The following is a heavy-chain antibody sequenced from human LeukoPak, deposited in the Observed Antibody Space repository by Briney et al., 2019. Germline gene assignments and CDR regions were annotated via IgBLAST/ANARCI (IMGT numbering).Heavy chain of an antibody. J-gene: IGHJ3*02. CDR2: IWYDGSNK. D-gene: IGHD3-22*01. CDR1: GFTFSSYG. V-gene: IGHV3-33*01. Sequence: PGGSLRLSCAASGFTFSSYGMHWVRQAPGKGLEWVAVIWYDGSNKYYADSVKGRFTISRDNPKNTLYLQMNSLRAEDTAVYYCARDEIGRNAFDIWGQGTMVTVSS. CDR3: ARDEIGRNAFDI.